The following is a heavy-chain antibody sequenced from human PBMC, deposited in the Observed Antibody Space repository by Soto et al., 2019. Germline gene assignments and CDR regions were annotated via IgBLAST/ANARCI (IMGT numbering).Heavy chain of an antibody. Sequence: SETLSLTCAVSGGSISSSNWWSWVRQPPGKGLEWIGEIYHSGSTNYNPSLKSRVTTSVDKSKNQFSLKLSSVTAADTAVYYCARDRLGYDYVWGSYRAIDYWGQGTLVTVSS. CDR3: ARDRLGYDYVWGSYRAIDY. CDR2: IYHSGST. D-gene: IGHD3-16*02. CDR1: GGSISSSNW. J-gene: IGHJ4*02. V-gene: IGHV4-4*02.